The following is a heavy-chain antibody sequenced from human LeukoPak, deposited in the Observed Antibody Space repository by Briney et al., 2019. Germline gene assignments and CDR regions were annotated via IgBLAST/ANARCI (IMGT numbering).Heavy chain of an antibody. V-gene: IGHV3-23*01. CDR3: ARAGSSGWSYFYYGMDV. D-gene: IGHD6-19*01. CDR2: ITGSGGST. J-gene: IGHJ6*02. Sequence: GGSLGLSCAVSGFTFSTYAMSWVRQAPGKGLEWASGITGSGGSTYYADSVKGRFTISRDNSKNTLYLQMNSLRAEDTAVYYCARAGSSGWSYFYYGMDVWGQGTTVTVSS. CDR1: GFTFSTYA.